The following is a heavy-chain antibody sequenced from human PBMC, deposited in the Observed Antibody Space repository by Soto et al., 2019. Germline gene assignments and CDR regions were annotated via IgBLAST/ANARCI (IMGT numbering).Heavy chain of an antibody. J-gene: IGHJ5*02. V-gene: IGHV1-69*13. D-gene: IGHD3-22*01. CDR3: SRAKSITMIVVVTLYNWFDP. Sequence: SVKVSCKASGGTFSSYAISWVRQAPGQGLEWMGGIIPIFGTANYAQKFQGRVTITADESTSTAYMELSSLRSEDTAVYYCSRAKSITMIVVVTLYNWFDPWGQGTLVTVSS. CDR2: IIPIFGTA. CDR1: GGTFSSYA.